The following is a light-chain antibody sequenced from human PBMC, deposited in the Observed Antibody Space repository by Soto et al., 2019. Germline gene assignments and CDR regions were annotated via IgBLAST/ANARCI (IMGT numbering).Light chain of an antibody. J-gene: IGKJ1*01. V-gene: IGKV3-11*01. CDR3: QRRSNWSTT. Sequence: EIVLTQSPATLSLSPWERATLSCRASQSVSSYLAWYQQKPGQPPRLLIYDASNRATGIPARFSGSGSGTDFTLTISSLGPEDFAVYYCQRRSNWSTTFGQGTKVDIK. CDR2: DAS. CDR1: QSVSSY.